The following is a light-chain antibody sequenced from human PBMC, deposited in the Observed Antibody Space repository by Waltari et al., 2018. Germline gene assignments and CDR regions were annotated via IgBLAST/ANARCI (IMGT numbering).Light chain of an antibody. CDR1: QGISSY. Sequence: AIRMTQSPSSLSASTGDRVTITCRASQGISSYLAWYQQKPGKAPKLLIYAASTLQSGVPSRFSGSGSGTDFTLTIRCLQSEDFATYYCQQYYSSRTFGQGTKVEIK. CDR3: QQYYSSRT. CDR2: AAS. V-gene: IGKV1-8*01. J-gene: IGKJ1*01.